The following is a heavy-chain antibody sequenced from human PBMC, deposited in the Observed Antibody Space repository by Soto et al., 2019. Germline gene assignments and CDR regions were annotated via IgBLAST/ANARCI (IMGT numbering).Heavy chain of an antibody. CDR2: IYHSGST. Sequence: QLQLQESGSGLVKPSQTLSLTCAVSGGSISSGGDCSSWIRQPPGKGLEWIGYIYHSGSTYYNPSLKSRVTISVDRSKNQFSLKLSSVTAADTAVYYCAAGGGLPRYYWGQGTLVTVSS. J-gene: IGHJ4*02. D-gene: IGHD5-12*01. V-gene: IGHV4-30-2*01. CDR3: AAGGGLPRYY. CDR1: GGSISSGGDC.